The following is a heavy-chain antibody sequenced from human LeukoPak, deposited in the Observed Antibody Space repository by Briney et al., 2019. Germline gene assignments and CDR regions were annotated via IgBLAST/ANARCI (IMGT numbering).Heavy chain of an antibody. J-gene: IGHJ4*02. CDR2: ISAYNGNT. D-gene: IGHD3-22*01. CDR1: GYTFTSYG. Sequence: ASVTVSCKASGYTFTSYGIIWVRQAPGQGLEWVGWISAYNGNTNYAQKLQGRVTMTTDTSTNTAYMELRSLRSDDTAVYYCARVGDSSGYYERRGTTAGDYWGQGTLVTVSS. CDR3: ARVGDSSGYYERRGTTAGDY. V-gene: IGHV1-18*01.